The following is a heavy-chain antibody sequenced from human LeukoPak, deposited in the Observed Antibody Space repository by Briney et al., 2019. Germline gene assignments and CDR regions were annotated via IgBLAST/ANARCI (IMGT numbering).Heavy chain of an antibody. V-gene: IGHV3-23*01. CDR2: VSGRGERT. CDR1: GFSFNSYA. D-gene: IGHD6-19*01. Sequence: GGSLRLSCAASGFSFNSYAMSWVRQAPGKGLEWVSAVSGRGERTYYADFVQGRFSISRDNSKDTVYLQTNSLRAGDTAIYYCANQPGLYDSGWSWTYHFFGVDVWGQGTTVTVSS. J-gene: IGHJ6*02. CDR3: ANQPGLYDSGWSWTYHFFGVDV.